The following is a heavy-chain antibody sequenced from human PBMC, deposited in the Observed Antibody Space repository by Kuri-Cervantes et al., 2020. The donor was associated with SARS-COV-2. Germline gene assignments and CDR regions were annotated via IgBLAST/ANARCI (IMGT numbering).Heavy chain of an antibody. J-gene: IGHJ3*02. D-gene: IGHD5-18*01. CDR2: INWDGTTT. CDR1: GFTFRHYT. Sequence: GGSLRLSCATSGFTFRHYTMQWVRQAPGKGLEWVSLINWDGTTTFYADSVKGRFSISRDNSKDSLYLQMDSLKIDDTALYYCAKGDWRYSNGFGAFDIWGQGTVVTVSS. CDR3: AKGDWRYSNGFGAFDI. V-gene: IGHV3-43*01.